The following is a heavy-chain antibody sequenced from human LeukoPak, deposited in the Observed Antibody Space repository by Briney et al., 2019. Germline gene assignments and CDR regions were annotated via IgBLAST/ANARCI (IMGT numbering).Heavy chain of an antibody. Sequence: SETLSLTCTVSGGSISSSSYYWGWIRQPPGKGLEWIGSIYYSGSTYYNPSLKSRVTISVDTSKNQFSLKLSSVTAADTAVYYCARADFWSGYRFDYWGQGTLVTVSS. J-gene: IGHJ4*02. CDR3: ARADFWSGYRFDY. CDR2: IYYSGST. D-gene: IGHD3-3*01. CDR1: GGSISSSSYY. V-gene: IGHV4-39*07.